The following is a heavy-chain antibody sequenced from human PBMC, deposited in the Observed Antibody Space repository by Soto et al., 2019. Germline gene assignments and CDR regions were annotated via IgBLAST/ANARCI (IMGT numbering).Heavy chain of an antibody. J-gene: IGHJ4*02. D-gene: IGHD3-22*01. CDR2: ISGSGGST. Sequence: AGGSLRLSCAASGFTFSSYAMSWVRQAPGKGLEWVSAISGSGGSTYYADSVKGRFTISRDNSKNTLYLQMNSLRAEDTAVYYCAKAGGYYRYYFDYWGQGTLVTVSS. CDR3: AKAGGYYRYYFDY. V-gene: IGHV3-23*01. CDR1: GFTFSSYA.